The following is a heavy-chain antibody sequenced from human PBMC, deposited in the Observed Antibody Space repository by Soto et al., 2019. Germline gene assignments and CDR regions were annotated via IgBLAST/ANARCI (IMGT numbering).Heavy chain of an antibody. CDR2: ISAYNGNT. V-gene: IGHV1-18*01. CDR1: GYTFASSD. Sequence: SAEVSLTAFGYTFASSDISWVRQAPRHGLEWMGWISAYNGNTNYAQKLQGRVTMTTDTSTSTAYMELRSLRSDDTAVYYCARSGVLLWFGEFEYFFDYWGQGTLVTVSS. J-gene: IGHJ4*02. CDR3: ARSGVLLWFGEFEYFFDY. D-gene: IGHD3-10*01.